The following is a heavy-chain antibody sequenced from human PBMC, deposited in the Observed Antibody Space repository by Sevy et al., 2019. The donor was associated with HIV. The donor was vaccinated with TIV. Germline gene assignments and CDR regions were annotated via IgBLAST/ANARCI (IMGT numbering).Heavy chain of an antibody. CDR3: ARLNGFEPYSYYALDV. Sequence: GEPLKISCEGSGYSFTHYWIAWVRQIPGKGLEWMGIIYPGDPAPTYSPSFQGRVTISADKSINIAYLQWSRLRASDTAIYYCARLNGFEPYSYYALDVWGQGTTVTVSS. CDR2: IYPGDPAP. V-gene: IGHV5-51*01. J-gene: IGHJ6*02. D-gene: IGHD5-12*01. CDR1: GYSFTHYW.